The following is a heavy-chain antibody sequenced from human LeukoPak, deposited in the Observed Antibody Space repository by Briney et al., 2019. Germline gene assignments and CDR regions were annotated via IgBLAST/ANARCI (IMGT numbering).Heavy chain of an antibody. CDR3: TRALDHYYDSSGYYEL. D-gene: IGHD3-22*01. Sequence: PGGSLRLSCTASGFTFGDYAMSWVRQAPGKGLEWVGFIRSKAYGGTTEYAASVKGRFTISRDDSKSIAYLQMNSLKTEDTAVYYCTRALDHYYDSSGYYELWGQGTLVTVSS. CDR1: GFTFGDYA. V-gene: IGHV3-49*04. CDR2: IRSKAYGGTT. J-gene: IGHJ4*02.